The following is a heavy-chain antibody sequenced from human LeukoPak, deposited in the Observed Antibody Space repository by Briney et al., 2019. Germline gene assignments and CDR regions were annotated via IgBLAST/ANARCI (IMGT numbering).Heavy chain of an antibody. J-gene: IGHJ6*03. D-gene: IGHD1-26*01. CDR2: MYSGGST. CDR3: ARNRPYSGLGYMDV. V-gene: IGHV3-66*02. Sequence: PGGSLRLSCAASGLSVSSYYMSWVRQAPGKGLECVSVMYSGGSTYYADSVKGRFTISRDNSKNTLHLQMNSLRTEDTAVYYCARNRPYSGLGYMDVWGKGTTVTVSS. CDR1: GLSVSSYY.